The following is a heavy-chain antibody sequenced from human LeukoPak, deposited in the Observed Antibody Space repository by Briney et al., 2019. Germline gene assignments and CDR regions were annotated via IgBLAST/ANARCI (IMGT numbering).Heavy chain of an antibody. CDR2: AFSDGRT. V-gene: IGHV3-53*01. CDR3: ARGDFDY. J-gene: IGHJ4*02. CDR1: GITVSTNY. Sequence: GGSLRLSCAASGITVSTNYMSWVRQAPGKGLEWVSIAFSDGRTFYADSVKGRFTISRDSSKNTVFLQRNSLRAEDTAVYYCARGDFDYWGQGTLVTVSS.